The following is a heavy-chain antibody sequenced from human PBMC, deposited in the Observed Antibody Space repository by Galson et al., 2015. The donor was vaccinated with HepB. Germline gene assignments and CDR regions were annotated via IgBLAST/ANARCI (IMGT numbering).Heavy chain of an antibody. D-gene: IGHD3-10*01. J-gene: IGHJ6*02. CDR1: GFTLSTYS. CDR3: ARVYGSGSYGYGMDV. V-gene: IGHV3-21*01. Sequence: LRLSCASSGFTLSTYSMNWVRQAPGKGLEWVSSISSSSLYVYYADSVRGRFTVSRDNAKNSHYLQMNSLSAEDPAVYYCARVYGSGSYGYGMDVWGQGTTVTVS. CDR2: ISSSSLYV.